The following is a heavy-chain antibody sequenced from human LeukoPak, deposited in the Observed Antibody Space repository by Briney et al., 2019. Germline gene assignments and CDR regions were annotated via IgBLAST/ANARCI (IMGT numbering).Heavy chain of an antibody. CDR1: GYSITNDYY. D-gene: IGHD3-10*01. CDR2: IYHSGTT. CDR3: ARESTGFGEFVWFDP. J-gene: IGHJ5*02. V-gene: IGHV4-38-2*02. Sequence: SETLSLTCTVSGYSITNDYYWGWIRQPPGKGLEWIGSIYHSGTTYYNPSLKSRASISGDTSKNQISMKLSSVTAADTAVYYCARESTGFGEFVWFDPWGQGTLVTVSS.